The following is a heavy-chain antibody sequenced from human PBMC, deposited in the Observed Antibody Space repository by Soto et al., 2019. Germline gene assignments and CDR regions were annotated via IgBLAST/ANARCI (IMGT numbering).Heavy chain of an antibody. D-gene: IGHD3-10*01. CDR2: FDPEDGET. V-gene: IGHV1-24*01. Sequence: SVKVSCKVSGYTLTELSMHWVRQAPGKGLEWMGGFDPEDGETIYAQKFQGRVTMTEDTSTDTAYMELSSLRSEDTAVYYCATAGSTMVRGVKFYYYYYYGMDVWGQGTTVTVSS. CDR3: ATAGSTMVRGVKFYYYYYYGMDV. J-gene: IGHJ6*02. CDR1: GYTLTELS.